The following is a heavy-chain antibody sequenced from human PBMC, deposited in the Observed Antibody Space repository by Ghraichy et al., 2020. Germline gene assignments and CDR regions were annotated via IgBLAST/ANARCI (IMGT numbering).Heavy chain of an antibody. D-gene: IGHD3-10*01. CDR3: AKGEIISMIRAVIDT. CDR1: GFTFKHYG. J-gene: IGHJ5*02. CDR2: VRYDGGTK. V-gene: IGHV3-30*02. Sequence: GESLRLSCAASGFTFKHYGMHWVRQAPGKGLEWVALVRYDGGTKYYADSVKGRFSVSRDNSQNSIYLQMDSLRPDDTAIYYCAKGEIISMIRAVIDTWGQGTLVSVSS.